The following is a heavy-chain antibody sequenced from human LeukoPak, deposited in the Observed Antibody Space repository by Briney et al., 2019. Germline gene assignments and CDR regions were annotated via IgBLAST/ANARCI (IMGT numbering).Heavy chain of an antibody. D-gene: IGHD2-2*01. Sequence: GGSLRLSCAASGFTFSSYWIHWVRQAPGKGLVWVSRINSDWSSTSYADSVKGRFTISRDNAKNTLYLQMNSLRAEDTAVYYCATLNPLGYCSSTSCPNFDYWGQGTLVTVSS. CDR1: GFTFSSYW. CDR3: ATLNPLGYCSSTSCPNFDY. J-gene: IGHJ4*02. CDR2: INSDWSST. V-gene: IGHV3-74*01.